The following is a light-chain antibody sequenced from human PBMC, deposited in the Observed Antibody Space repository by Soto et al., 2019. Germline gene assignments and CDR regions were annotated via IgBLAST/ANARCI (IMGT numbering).Light chain of an antibody. CDR2: DVS. V-gene: IGLV2-11*01. Sequence: QSALTQPRSVSGSPGQSVTISCTGTSSDVGGYNYVSWYQQYAGKTPKLLIYDVSKRPSGVPDRFSGSKSGNTASLSISGPQAEDEADYYCCSCAGTYTEVFGGGTKLTVL. CDR3: CSCAGTYTEV. J-gene: IGLJ2*01. CDR1: SSDVGGYNY.